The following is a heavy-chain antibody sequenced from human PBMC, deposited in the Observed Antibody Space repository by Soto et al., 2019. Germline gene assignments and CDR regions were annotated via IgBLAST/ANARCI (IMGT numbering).Heavy chain of an antibody. V-gene: IGHV3-23*01. CDR1: GFTFSSCA. Sequence: EVQLLESGGGLVQPGGSLRLSCAASGFTFSSCAMSCVRQAPGKGLEWVSTISGSGDTTYFADSVKGQFTISRDNSKDTLYLQMSSLRAEDTALYYCAKGQRSRRYYFDFWGQGTLVTVSS. CDR3: AKGQRSRRYYFDF. CDR2: ISGSGDTT. J-gene: IGHJ4*02.